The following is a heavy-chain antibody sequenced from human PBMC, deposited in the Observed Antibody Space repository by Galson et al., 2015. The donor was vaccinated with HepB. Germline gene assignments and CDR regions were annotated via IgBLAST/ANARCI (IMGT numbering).Heavy chain of an antibody. D-gene: IGHD2-2*01. CDR2: ILPIRDIA. CDR1: GGTFSTYA. CDR3: SRGAVPAANAPFDY. Sequence: SVKVSCKASGGTFSTYAVNWVRQAPGQGLEWMGRILPIRDIANYAQKFQGRVTITADKSTSTAYMELTNLRSEDTALYYCSRGAVPAANAPFDYWGQGTLVTGSS. V-gene: IGHV1-69*04. J-gene: IGHJ4*02.